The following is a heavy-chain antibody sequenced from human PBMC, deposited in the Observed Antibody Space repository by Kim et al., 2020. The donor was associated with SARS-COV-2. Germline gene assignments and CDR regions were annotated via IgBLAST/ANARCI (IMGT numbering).Heavy chain of an antibody. D-gene: IGHD1-26*01. J-gene: IGHJ6*02. CDR2: IYHSGST. Sequence: SETLSLTCAVSGGSISSSNWWSWVRQPPGKGLEWIGEIYHSGSTNYNPSLKSRVTISVDKSKNQFSLKLSSVTATDTAVYYCARDWETYYYYYGMDVWGQGTTVTVSS. CDR1: GGSISSSNW. CDR3: ARDWETYYYYYGMDV. V-gene: IGHV4-4*02.